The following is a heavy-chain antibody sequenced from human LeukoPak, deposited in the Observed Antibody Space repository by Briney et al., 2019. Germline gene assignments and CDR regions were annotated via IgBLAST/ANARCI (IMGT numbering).Heavy chain of an antibody. CDR3: ANLRGAFDI. Sequence: GGSLRLSCAASGFTFSSYAMSWVRQAPGKGMEWVSAISGSGGRTYYADSVKGRFTISRDNSKNTLYLQMNSLRAEDTAVYYCANLRGAFDIWGQGTMVTVSS. J-gene: IGHJ3*02. CDR1: GFTFSSYA. CDR2: ISGSGGRT. V-gene: IGHV3-23*01.